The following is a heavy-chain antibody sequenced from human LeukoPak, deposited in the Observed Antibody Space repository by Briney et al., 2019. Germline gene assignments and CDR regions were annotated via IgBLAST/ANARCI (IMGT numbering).Heavy chain of an antibody. CDR1: GYTFTGYY. CDR3: ARVAMGGGDCYYPY. V-gene: IGHV1-2*02. CDR2: INPNSGGT. J-gene: IGHJ4*02. D-gene: IGHD2-21*02. Sequence: ASVKVSCKASGYTFTGYYMHWVRQAPGQGLEWIGWINPNSGGTNYAQKFQARVTMTRDTSISTAYMELSRLRSDDTAVYYYARVAMGGGDCYYPYWGQGTLVTVSS.